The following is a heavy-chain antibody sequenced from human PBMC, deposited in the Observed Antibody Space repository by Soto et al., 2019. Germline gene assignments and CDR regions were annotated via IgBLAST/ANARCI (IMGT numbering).Heavy chain of an antibody. CDR2: ISSSSSYI. D-gene: IGHD1-26*01. J-gene: IGHJ6*02. CDR1: GFTFSSYS. CDR3: AREHAVGATIYYYYYGMDV. Sequence: GSLRLSCAASGFTFSSYSMNCVRQAPWKGPEWVSAISSSSSYIYYADSVKGRFTISRDNAKNSLYLQMNSLRAEDTDVYYCAREHAVGATIYYYYYGMDVWGQGTTVTVSS. V-gene: IGHV3-21*04.